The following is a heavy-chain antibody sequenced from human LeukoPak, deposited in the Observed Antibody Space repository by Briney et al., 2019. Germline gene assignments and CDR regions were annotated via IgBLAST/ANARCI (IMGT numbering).Heavy chain of an antibody. V-gene: IGHV3-23*01. D-gene: IGHD3-10*01. CDR2: ISGSGGST. CDR3: AKDQGLLWFGESFDY. Sequence: GGSLRLSCVASRFIFSDYIINWVRQAPGKGLEWVSAISGSGGSTYYADPVKGRFTISRDNSKNTLYLQMNSLRAEDTAVYYCAKDQGLLWFGESFDYWGQGTLVTVSS. CDR1: RFIFSDYI. J-gene: IGHJ4*02.